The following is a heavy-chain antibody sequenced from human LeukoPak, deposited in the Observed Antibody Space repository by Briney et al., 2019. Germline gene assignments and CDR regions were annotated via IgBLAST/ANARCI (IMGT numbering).Heavy chain of an antibody. J-gene: IGHJ4*02. D-gene: IGHD5-18*01. Sequence: GGSLRLSCAAAGFTLSSYEMNWVRQAPGKGLEWVAHIIKDGSHQNYLDSVKGRFTISRDNAKNSLYVQMNSLRAEDTAVYNCAWDGYGTASHYYWGQGTLVTASS. V-gene: IGHV3-7*04. CDR2: IIKDGSHQ. CDR3: AWDGYGTASHYY. CDR1: GFTLSSYE.